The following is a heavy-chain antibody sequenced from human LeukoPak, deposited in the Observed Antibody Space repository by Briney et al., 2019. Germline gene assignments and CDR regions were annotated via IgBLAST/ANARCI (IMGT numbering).Heavy chain of an antibody. CDR1: GYTFSSYS. Sequence: GGPLRLSCAASGYTFSSYSLNWVRQAPGKELEWVSVIYSGGSTYYADSVKGRFTISRHNSKNTLYLQMNSLRAEDTAVYYCARVRAVAGTAYYYYGMDVWGQGTTVTVSS. CDR2: IYSGGST. J-gene: IGHJ6*02. D-gene: IGHD6-19*01. V-gene: IGHV3-53*04. CDR3: ARVRAVAGTAYYYYGMDV.